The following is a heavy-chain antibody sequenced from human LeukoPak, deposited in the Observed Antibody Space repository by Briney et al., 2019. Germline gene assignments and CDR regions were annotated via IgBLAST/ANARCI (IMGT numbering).Heavy chain of an antibody. Sequence: GASVKVSCKSSGDTFNSDHLHWVRQAPGHEFEWMGILNPSGGRTRNAEKFQDRLFLTMDMSTNTVYMELNSLTSEDTAVYYCATGADILTPFDNWGQGSLVTVSS. CDR1: GDTFNSDH. J-gene: IGHJ4*02. CDR2: LNPSGGRT. V-gene: IGHV1-46*02. D-gene: IGHD3-9*01. CDR3: ATGADILTPFDN.